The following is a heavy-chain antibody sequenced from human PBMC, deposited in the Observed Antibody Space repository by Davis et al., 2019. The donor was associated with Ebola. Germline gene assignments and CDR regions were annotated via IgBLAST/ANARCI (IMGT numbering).Heavy chain of an antibody. V-gene: IGHV3-73*01. CDR3: TTLIDF. CDR2: IRPNTREYAT. D-gene: IGHD2/OR15-2a*01. Sequence: GESLKISCAASGFAFGAAAIHWVRQAPGKGRECIGRIRPNTREYATAYVESVKGRFIISSDDSKKKAYLQMTSLQAGDAAVYYCTTLIDFWGQGTLVTVSS. J-gene: IGHJ4*02. CDR1: GFAFGAAA.